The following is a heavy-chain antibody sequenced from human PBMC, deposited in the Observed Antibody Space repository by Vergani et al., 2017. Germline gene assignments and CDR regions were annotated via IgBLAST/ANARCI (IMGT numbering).Heavy chain of an antibody. CDR1: GGSISSYY. CDR2: IYYSGST. D-gene: IGHD6-19*01. Sequence: QVQLQESGPGLVKPSETLSLTCTVSGGSISSYYWSWIRQPPGKGLEWIGYIYYSGSTNYNPSLKSRVTISVDTSKNQFSLQLSSVTAADTAVYCCARILDSRGWPHDAFYIWGQGTMVTVSS. V-gene: IGHV4-59*01. CDR3: ARILDSRGWPHDAFYI. J-gene: IGHJ3*02.